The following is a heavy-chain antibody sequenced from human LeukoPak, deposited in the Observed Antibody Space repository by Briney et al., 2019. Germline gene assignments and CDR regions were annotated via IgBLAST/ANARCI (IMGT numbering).Heavy chain of an antibody. J-gene: IGHJ4*02. D-gene: IGHD2-2*01. Sequence: PGGSLRLSCAASGFTFSSYAMHWVRQAPGKGLEWVAVISYDGSNKYYADSVKGRFTISRDNSKNTLYLQMNSLRAEDTAVYYCARDSSYCSSTSCYGGYFDYWGQGTLVTVSS. V-gene: IGHV3-30-3*01. CDR3: ARDSSYCSSTSCYGGYFDY. CDR1: GFTFSSYA. CDR2: ISYDGSNK.